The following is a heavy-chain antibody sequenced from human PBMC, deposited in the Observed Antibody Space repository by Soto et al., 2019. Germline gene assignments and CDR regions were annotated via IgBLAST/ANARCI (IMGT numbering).Heavy chain of an antibody. CDR1: GYTFTSYG. Sequence: QVQLVQSGAEVKKPGASVKFSCKASGYTFTSYGISWVRQAPGQGLEWMGWISAYNGNTNYAQKLQGRVTMTPATATSTAYMELRSLRSDDTAVYYCARVYGDYVGGWFDPWGQGTLVTVSS. V-gene: IGHV1-18*01. CDR3: ARVYGDYVGGWFDP. D-gene: IGHD4-17*01. CDR2: ISAYNGNT. J-gene: IGHJ5*02.